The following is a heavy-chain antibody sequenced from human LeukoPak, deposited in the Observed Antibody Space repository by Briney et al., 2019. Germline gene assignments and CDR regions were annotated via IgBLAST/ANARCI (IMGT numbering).Heavy chain of an antibody. V-gene: IGHV3-7*03. CDR1: GIAFSRYW. CDR2: IKQDGSEK. CDR3: ARDRDSYGYSVFDI. D-gene: IGHD5-18*01. Sequence: HPGGSLRLSCAAAGIAFSRYWMSWVRQVPRKGLEWVANIKQDGSEKYYVDSVKGRFTISRDNSRNSLYLQMDSLRAEDTAVYYCARDRDSYGYSVFDIWGQGTMVTVSS. J-gene: IGHJ3*02.